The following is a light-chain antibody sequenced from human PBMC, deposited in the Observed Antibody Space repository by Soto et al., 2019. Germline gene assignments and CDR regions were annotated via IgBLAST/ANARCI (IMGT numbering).Light chain of an antibody. CDR3: CSYAGTYIHYV. Sequence: QSALTQPRSVSGSPGQSVTISCTGTSSNVGGYNYVSWYQQHPGKAPKLMISDVTNRPSGVPDRFSGSKSGNTASLTISGLQPEDEADYYCCSYAGTYIHYVFGSGTKVTFL. CDR2: DVT. J-gene: IGLJ1*01. V-gene: IGLV2-11*01. CDR1: SSNVGGYNY.